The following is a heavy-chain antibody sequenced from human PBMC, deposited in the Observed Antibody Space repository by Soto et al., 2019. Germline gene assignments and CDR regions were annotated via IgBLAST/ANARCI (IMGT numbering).Heavy chain of an antibody. J-gene: IGHJ4*02. D-gene: IGHD3-22*01. CDR1: GGSFSGYY. Sequence: SETLSLTCAVYGGSFSGYYWSWIRQPPGKGLEWIGEINHSGSTNYNPSLKSRVTISVDTSKNQFSLKLSSVTAADTAVYYCARGRYDSSGYYLDYWGQGTLVTVSS. V-gene: IGHV4-34*01. CDR2: INHSGST. CDR3: ARGRYDSSGYYLDY.